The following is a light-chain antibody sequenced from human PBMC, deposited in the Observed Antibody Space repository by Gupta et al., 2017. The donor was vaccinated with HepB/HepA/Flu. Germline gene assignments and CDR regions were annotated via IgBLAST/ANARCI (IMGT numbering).Light chain of an antibody. J-gene: IGKJ1*01. CDR3: QQDNSWPQA. CDR1: ESVGRN. Sequence: EVVMTQSQATLSVSPGERVTLSCRASESVGRNLAWYQQKPGQAPRLLIFGSSTRATGFPSRFSASGSGTEFTLTISSLQSEDVAIYYCQQDNSWPQAFGQGSKVEIK. V-gene: IGKV3-15*01. CDR2: GSS.